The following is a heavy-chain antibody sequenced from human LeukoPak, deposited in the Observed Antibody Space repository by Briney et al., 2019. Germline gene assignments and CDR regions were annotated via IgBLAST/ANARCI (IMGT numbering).Heavy chain of an antibody. V-gene: IGHV4-59*08. D-gene: IGHD3-9*01. CDR2: LYYSGGT. Sequence: SETLSLTCTVSGGSITGYYWSWIRQPPGKGLEWIGYLYYSGGTDYNHSLKSRVTMSVDTSKNQFSLKLRFVTAADTAVYYCARRADYFSTTGYDKFDYWGQGSLVTVSS. CDR3: ARRADYFSTTGYDKFDY. CDR1: GGSITGYY. J-gene: IGHJ4*02.